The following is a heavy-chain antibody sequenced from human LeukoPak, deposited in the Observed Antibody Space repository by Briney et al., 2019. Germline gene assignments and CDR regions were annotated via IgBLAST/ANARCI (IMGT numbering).Heavy chain of an antibody. CDR2: IYTSGST. CDR1: GGSISSYY. D-gene: IGHD6-19*01. J-gene: IGHJ6*02. Sequence: SETLSLTCTVSGGSISSYYWSWIRQPAGKGLEWIGRIYTSGSTNYNPSLKSRVTMSVDTSKNQFSLKLSSVTAADTAVYYCAGAIAVAGTAYYYYGMDVWGQGTTVTVSS. CDR3: AGAIAVAGTAYYYYGMDV. V-gene: IGHV4-4*07.